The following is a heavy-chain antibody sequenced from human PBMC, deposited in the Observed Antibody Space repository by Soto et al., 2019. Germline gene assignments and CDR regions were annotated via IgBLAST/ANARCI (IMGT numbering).Heavy chain of an antibody. CDR3: ARRLGDIGTSVFDF. D-gene: IGHD3-16*02. CDR2: FYYGGTT. J-gene: IGHJ3*01. CDR1: GDSVGNSIYY. V-gene: IGHV4-39*02. Sequence: QLQLQESGPGLVKPSETLSLTCNVSGDSVGNSIYYWGWIRQPRGKGPEWIGSFYYGGTTYYNPSLKGRVIISVDNSKNHFSLNMNSLTAADTAVYYCARRLGDIGTSVFDFWGQGKMVTVSS.